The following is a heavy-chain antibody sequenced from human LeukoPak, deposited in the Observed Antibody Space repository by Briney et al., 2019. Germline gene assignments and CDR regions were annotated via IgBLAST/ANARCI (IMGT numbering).Heavy chain of an antibody. J-gene: IGHJ4*02. D-gene: IGHD6-19*01. V-gene: IGHV4-39*01. Sequence: SETLSLTCAVSGGSISSSNWWSWVRQPPGKGLEWIGSIYYSGSTYYNPSLKSRVTISVDTSKNQFSLKLSSVTAADTAVYYCARQGAYSSGWYSDYWGQGTLVTVSS. CDR3: ARQGAYSSGWYSDY. CDR2: IYYSGST. CDR1: GGSISSSNW.